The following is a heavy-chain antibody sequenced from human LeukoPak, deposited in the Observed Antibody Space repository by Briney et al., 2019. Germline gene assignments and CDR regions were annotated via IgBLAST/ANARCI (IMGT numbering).Heavy chain of an antibody. V-gene: IGHV3-23*01. Sequence: GGSLRLSCAASGFTFSSYAMSWVRQAPGKGLEWVSAISGSGGSTYYADSVKGRFTISRDNSKNTLYLQMNSLRAEDTAVYYCARGGFEYSSSSDWFDPWGQGTLVTVSS. J-gene: IGHJ5*02. CDR3: ARGGFEYSSSSDWFDP. D-gene: IGHD6-6*01. CDR2: ISGSGGST. CDR1: GFTFSSYA.